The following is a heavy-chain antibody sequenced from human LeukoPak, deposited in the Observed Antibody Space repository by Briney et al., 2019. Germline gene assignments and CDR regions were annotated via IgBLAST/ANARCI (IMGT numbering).Heavy chain of an antibody. J-gene: IGHJ3*02. Sequence: GGSLRLSCAASGFTFSSYSMNWVGQAPGKGLVWVSSISSSSSFIYYADSVRGRFTISRDNAKNSLYLQMNSLRAEDTAVYYCARGEEWELVDDTFDSWGQGTMVTVSS. CDR3: ARGEEWELVDDTFDS. D-gene: IGHD1-26*01. CDR1: GFTFSSYS. CDR2: ISSSSSFI. V-gene: IGHV3-21*01.